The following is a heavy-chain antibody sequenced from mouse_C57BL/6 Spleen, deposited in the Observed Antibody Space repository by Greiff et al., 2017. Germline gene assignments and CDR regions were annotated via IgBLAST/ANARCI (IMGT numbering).Heavy chain of an antibody. V-gene: IGHV1-62-2*01. CDR3: ARHEDYYDYDRGYFDY. D-gene: IGHD2-4*01. J-gene: IGHJ2*01. CDR1: GYTFTEYT. CDR2: FYPGSGSI. Sequence: QVQLKESGAELVKPGASVKLSCKASGYTFTEYTIHWVKQRSGQGLEWIGWFYPGSGSIKYNEKFKDKATLTADKSSSTVYMELSRLTSEDSAVYFCARHEDYYDYDRGYFDYWGQGTTLTVSS.